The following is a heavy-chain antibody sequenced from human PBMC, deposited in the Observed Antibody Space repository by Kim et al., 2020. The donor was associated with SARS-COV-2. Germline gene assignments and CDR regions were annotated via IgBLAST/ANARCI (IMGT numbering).Heavy chain of an antibody. Sequence: SVKVSCKASGGTFSSYAISWVRQAPGQGLEWMGGIIPIFGTANYAQKFQGRVTITADESTSTAYMELSSLRSEDTAVYYCARGSPQWAANDYYYYYGMDVWGQGTTVTVSS. J-gene: IGHJ6*02. CDR1: GGTFSSYA. CDR2: IIPIFGTA. CDR3: ARGSPQWAANDYYYYYGMDV. D-gene: IGHD1-26*01. V-gene: IGHV1-69*13.